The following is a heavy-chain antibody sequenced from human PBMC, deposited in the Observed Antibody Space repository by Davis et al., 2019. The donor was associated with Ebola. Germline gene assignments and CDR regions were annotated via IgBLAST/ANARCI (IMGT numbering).Heavy chain of an antibody. Sequence: ASVKVSCKASGYTFTSYGISWVRQAPGQGLEWMGIINPSGGSTSYAQKFQGRVTMTRDTSTSTVYMELSSLRSEDTAVYYCAASVRAVAGDYWGQGTLVTVSS. D-gene: IGHD6-19*01. CDR2: INPSGGST. V-gene: IGHV1-46*01. CDR3: AASVRAVAGDY. CDR1: GYTFTSYG. J-gene: IGHJ4*02.